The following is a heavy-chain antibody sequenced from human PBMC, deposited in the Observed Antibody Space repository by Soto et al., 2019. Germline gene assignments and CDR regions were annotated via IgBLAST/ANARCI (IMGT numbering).Heavy chain of an antibody. CDR3: AKEDVYGDYAGGDY. CDR1: GFTFSNAW. V-gene: IGHV3-15*01. Sequence: GGSLRLSCAASGFTFSNAWMSWVRQAPGKGLEWVGRIKSKTDGGTTDYAAPVKGRFTISRDDSKNTQYLQMNNLRAEKTAVYYCAKEDVYGDYAGGDYWGQGTLVTVSS. D-gene: IGHD4-17*01. CDR2: IKSKTDGGTT. J-gene: IGHJ4*02.